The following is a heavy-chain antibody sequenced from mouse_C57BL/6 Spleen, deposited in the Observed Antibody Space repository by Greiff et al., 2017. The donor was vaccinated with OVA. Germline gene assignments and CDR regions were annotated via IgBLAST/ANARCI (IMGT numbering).Heavy chain of an antibody. Sequence: VKLVESGPELVKPGASVKLSCKASGYTFTSYWMHWVKQRPGQGLEWIGNINPSNGGTNYNEKFKSKATLTVDKSSSTAYMQLSSLTSEDSAVYYCARTPTAPLAYWGQGTLVTVSA. V-gene: IGHV1-53*01. CDR1: GYTFTSYW. CDR2: INPSNGGT. D-gene: IGHD4-1*02. CDR3: ARTPTAPLAY. J-gene: IGHJ3*01.